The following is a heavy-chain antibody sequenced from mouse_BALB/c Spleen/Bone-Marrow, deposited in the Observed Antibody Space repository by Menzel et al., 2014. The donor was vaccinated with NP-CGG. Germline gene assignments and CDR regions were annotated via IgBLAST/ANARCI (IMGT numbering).Heavy chain of an antibody. CDR1: GDSIXSGY. CDR3: ATYDGYYFDY. V-gene: IGHV3-8*02. J-gene: IGHJ2*01. CDR2: ISYSGST. D-gene: IGHD1-2*01. Sequence: DVQLQESGPSLVKPSQTLSLTCSVTGDSIXSGYWNWIRKFPGNKLEYMGYISYSGSTYYNPSLKSRISITRDTSKNXYYLQLNSVTTEDTATYYCATYDGYYFDYWGQGTTLTVSS.